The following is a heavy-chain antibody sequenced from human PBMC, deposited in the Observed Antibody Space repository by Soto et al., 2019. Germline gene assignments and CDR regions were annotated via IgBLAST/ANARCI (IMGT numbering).Heavy chain of an antibody. CDR3: ASNNMVRGVIITGHFDY. CDR1: GGSISSSSYY. D-gene: IGHD3-10*01. V-gene: IGHV4-39*01. J-gene: IGHJ4*02. CDR2: IYYSGST. Sequence: PSETLSLTCTVSGGSISSSSYYWGWIRQPPGKGLEWIGSIYYSGSTYYNPSLKSRVTISVDTSKNQFSLKLSSVTAADTAVYYCASNNMVRGVIITGHFDYWGQGTLVTVSS.